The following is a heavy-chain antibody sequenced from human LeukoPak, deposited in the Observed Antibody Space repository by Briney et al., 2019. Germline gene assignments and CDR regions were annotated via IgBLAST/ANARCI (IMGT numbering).Heavy chain of an antibody. CDR3: ASSDAYGGNRFDY. D-gene: IGHD4-23*01. CDR2: ISSSSTSI. J-gene: IGHJ4*02. Sequence: SGGSLRLSCAASGFTFSIYSMNWVRQPPGKGLEWVSYISSSSTSIYYADSVKRRFTISRDNAKNSLYLQMNSLRDDDTAVYYCASSDAYGGNRFDYWGQGTLVTVSS. V-gene: IGHV3-48*02. CDR1: GFTFSIYS.